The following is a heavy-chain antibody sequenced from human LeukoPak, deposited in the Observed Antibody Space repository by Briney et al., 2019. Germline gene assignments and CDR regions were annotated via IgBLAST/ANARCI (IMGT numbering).Heavy chain of an antibody. D-gene: IGHD2-2*01. CDR1: GFPLSSYA. CDR2: ISYDGSNK. J-gene: IGHJ6*02. V-gene: IGHV3-30-3*01. CDR3: ARDRGVVVPAAIDYYYVMHV. Sequence: GGSVSLFCAASGFPLSSYALHWVRQAPGKGLEWVAVISYDGSNKYYADSVKGRFTISRDNSKNTLYLQMNSLRAEDTAVYYCARDRGVVVPAAIDYYYVMHVRGQGTTVTVSS.